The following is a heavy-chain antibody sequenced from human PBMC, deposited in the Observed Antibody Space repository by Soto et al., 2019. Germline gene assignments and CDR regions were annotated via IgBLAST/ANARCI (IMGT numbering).Heavy chain of an antibody. CDR1: GGSVSSGVFS. J-gene: IGHJ6*02. Sequence: SETLSLTCAVSGGSVSSGVFSWNWIRQPPGQGLEWIGYISHGGSPHYTPSLRSRVSISVDRSTNVISLNLTSMTPAATAVYFCARGHYYYAMDVWGQGTTVTVSS. V-gene: IGHV4-30-2*01. CDR3: ARGHYYYAMDV. CDR2: ISHGGSP.